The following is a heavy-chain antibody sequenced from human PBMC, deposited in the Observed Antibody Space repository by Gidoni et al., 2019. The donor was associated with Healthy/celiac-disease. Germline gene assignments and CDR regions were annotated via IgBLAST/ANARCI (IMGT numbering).Heavy chain of an antibody. CDR2: IWYDGSNK. J-gene: IGHJ4*02. Sequence: QVQLVESGGGVVQPGRSLRLSCAASGFTFSSYGMHWVRQAPGKGLEGVAVIWYDGSNKYYADSVKGRFTISRDNSKNTLYLQMNSLRAEDTAVYYCARGAEEWLVHDYWGQGTLVTVSS. D-gene: IGHD6-19*01. CDR1: GFTFSSYG. CDR3: ARGAEEWLVHDY. V-gene: IGHV3-33*01.